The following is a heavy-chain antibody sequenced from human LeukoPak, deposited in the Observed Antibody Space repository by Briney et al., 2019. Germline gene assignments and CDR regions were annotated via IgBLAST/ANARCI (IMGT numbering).Heavy chain of an antibody. V-gene: IGHV1-8*01. CDR1: GYTFTSYD. CDR3: ARGRITIFGVADNWFDP. CDR2: MNPNSGNT. D-gene: IGHD3-3*01. J-gene: IGHJ5*02. Sequence: GASVKVSCKASGYTFTSYDVNWVRQATGQGLEWMGWMNPNSGNTGYAQKFQGSVTMTRNTSISTAYMELSSLRSEDTAVYYCARGRITIFGVADNWFDPWGQGTLVTVSS.